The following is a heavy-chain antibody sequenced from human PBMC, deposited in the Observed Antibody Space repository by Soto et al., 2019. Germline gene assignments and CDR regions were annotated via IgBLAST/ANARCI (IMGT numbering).Heavy chain of an antibody. Sequence: ASVKVSCKASGYTFTGDYIQWVRQAPGQGLEWMGWINPNSGDTNYAQKFQGRVTMTRDKSISTAYMELSRLRSDDTAVFYCAREFTSSSAWFDPWGQGTLGTV. CDR3: AREFTSSSAWFDP. V-gene: IGHV1-2*02. D-gene: IGHD6-6*01. CDR2: INPNSGDT. J-gene: IGHJ5*02. CDR1: GYTFTGDY.